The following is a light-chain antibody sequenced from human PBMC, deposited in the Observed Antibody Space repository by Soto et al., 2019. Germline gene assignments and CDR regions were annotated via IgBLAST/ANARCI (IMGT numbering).Light chain of an antibody. CDR2: AAS. CDR1: QSISTY. J-gene: IGKJ2*01. V-gene: IGKV1-39*01. CDR3: QQSHGIPYT. Sequence: LQMTQSPSSLSASVGDRVTITCRASQSISTYLNWYQQKPGKAPKLLIYAASSLQSWVPSRFSGSGSGTDFTLTISRLQLEDFATYYCQQSHGIPYTFGQGTKLEIK.